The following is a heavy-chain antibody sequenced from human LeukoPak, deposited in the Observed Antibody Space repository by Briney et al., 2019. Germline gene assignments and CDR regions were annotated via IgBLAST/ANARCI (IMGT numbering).Heavy chain of an antibody. CDR2: INRSGST. CDR1: GGSFSGYY. D-gene: IGHD1-7*01. CDR3: ARAQRNYGSRAFDY. Sequence: SETLSLTCAVYGGSFSGYYWSWIRQPPGKGLEWIGEINRSGSTNYNPSLKSRVTISVDTSKNQFSLKLSSVTAADTAVYYCARAQRNYGSRAFDYWGQGTLVTVSS. J-gene: IGHJ4*02. V-gene: IGHV4-34*01.